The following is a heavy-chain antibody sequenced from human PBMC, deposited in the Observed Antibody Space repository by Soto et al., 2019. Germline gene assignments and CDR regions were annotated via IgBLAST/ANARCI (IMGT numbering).Heavy chain of an antibody. V-gene: IGHV3-73*01. Sequence: PEGSLRLSCAPSGFTFSGSAMHWVRQASGKGLEWVGRIRSKANSYATAYAASVKGRFTISRDDSKNTAYLQMNSLKTEYTAVYYCTCPEYYYDSSGYSIVYWGQGTLVTVSS. CDR3: TCPEYYYDSSGYSIVY. CDR2: IRSKANSYAT. J-gene: IGHJ4*02. CDR1: GFTFSGSA. D-gene: IGHD3-22*01.